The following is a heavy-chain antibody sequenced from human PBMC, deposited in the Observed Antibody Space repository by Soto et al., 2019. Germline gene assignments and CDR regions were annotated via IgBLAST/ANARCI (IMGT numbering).Heavy chain of an antibody. CDR2: ISGSGGST. J-gene: IGHJ4*02. Sequence: SAISGSGGSTYYADSVKGRFTISRDNSKNTLYLQMNSLRAEDTAVYYCAKASRGGLYYDILTGYPSFDYWGQGTLVTVSS. V-gene: IGHV3-23*01. D-gene: IGHD3-9*01. CDR3: AKASRGGLYYDILTGYPSFDY.